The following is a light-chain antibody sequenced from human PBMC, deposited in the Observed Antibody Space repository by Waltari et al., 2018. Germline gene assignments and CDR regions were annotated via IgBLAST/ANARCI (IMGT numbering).Light chain of an antibody. Sequence: DIQMTQSPSTLSASVGDRVTITCRASQSISSWLAWYQQKPGKAPKLLIYKASSLESGVPSRFSGSGSGTEFTLTISSLQPDDFATYYCQQYNSYWWGFGQGTKVEIK. CDR1: QSISSW. CDR2: KAS. J-gene: IGKJ1*01. V-gene: IGKV1-5*03. CDR3: QQYNSYWWG.